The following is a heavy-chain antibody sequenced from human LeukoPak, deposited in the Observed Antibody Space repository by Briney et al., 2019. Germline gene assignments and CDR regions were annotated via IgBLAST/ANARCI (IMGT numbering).Heavy chain of an antibody. CDR2: ICGSVSGSGDCT. V-gene: IGHV3-23*01. D-gene: IGHD5-12*01. CDR1: GFSFGSYA. CDR3: ATDKYGGPVH. J-gene: IGHJ4*02. Sequence: GGSLRLSCAASGFSFGSYAMSWVRQAAGKGLEWVSEICGSVSGSGDCTLYADSVKGRFTISRDNAKNSLYLQMNSLKDEDTAVYYCATDKYGGPVHWGQGTLVTVSS.